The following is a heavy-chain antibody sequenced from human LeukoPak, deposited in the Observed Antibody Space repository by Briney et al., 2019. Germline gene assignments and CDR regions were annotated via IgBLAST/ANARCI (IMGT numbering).Heavy chain of an antibody. V-gene: IGHV4-4*07. CDR1: GGSISSYY. CDR2: IYTSGST. J-gene: IGHJ4*02. D-gene: IGHD6-19*01. Sequence: SETLSLTCTVSGGSISSYYWSWIRQPAGRGLEWIGRIYTSGSTNYNPSLKSRVTMSVDTSKNQFSLKLSSVTAADTAVYYCARGSRGGGWYNFDYWGQGTLVTVSS. CDR3: ARGSRGGGWYNFDY.